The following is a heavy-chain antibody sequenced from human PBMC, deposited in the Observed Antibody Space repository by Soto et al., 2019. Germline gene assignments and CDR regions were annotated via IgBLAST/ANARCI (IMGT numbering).Heavy chain of an antibody. D-gene: IGHD4-17*01. CDR1: GFPLSANW. V-gene: IGHV3-7*05. CDR3: ARDLGDYGDSYHYYGLDV. J-gene: IGHJ6*02. Sequence: EEQLVESGGGLVQPGGSLRLSCAASGFPLSANWMTWVRQAPRKGLEWVASIKEDGSEEYYVDSVNGRCTISRDNVKNTLYLQMNSLRVDDTAVYYCARDLGDYGDSYHYYGLDVWGQGTAVTVSS. CDR2: IKEDGSEE.